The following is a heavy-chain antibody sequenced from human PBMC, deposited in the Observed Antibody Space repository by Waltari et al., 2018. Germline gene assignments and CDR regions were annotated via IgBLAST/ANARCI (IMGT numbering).Heavy chain of an antibody. CDR1: GFSFSDHY. CDR3: ASAYHYDSSGYFRFFY. D-gene: IGHD3-22*01. V-gene: IGHV3-72*01. J-gene: IGHJ4*02. CDR2: VRNKANTYTT. Sequence: EVQLVESGGGLVQPGGSRRLSCAAPGFSFSDHYMAWVRQAPGKGLEWVGRVRNKANTYTTEYAASVKGRFTISRDDLKNSLYLQMTSVKTEDTAVYYCASAYHYDSSGYFRFFYWGQGALVTVS.